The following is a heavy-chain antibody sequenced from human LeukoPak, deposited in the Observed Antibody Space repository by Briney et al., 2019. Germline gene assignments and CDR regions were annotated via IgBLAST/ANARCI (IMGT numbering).Heavy chain of an antibody. D-gene: IGHD1-26*01. CDR3: IRGVSGYYSYYAMDV. J-gene: IGHJ6*02. Sequence: GGSLRLPCGASGYSFSSYWMHWVRQVPGKGLVWVSRINGAGTTTTYADSVKGRFTISRDNAKNTLSLEMDSLRVEDTAVYYCIRGVSGYYSYYAMDVWGQGTTVIVSS. V-gene: IGHV3-74*01. CDR1: GYSFSSYW. CDR2: INGAGTTT.